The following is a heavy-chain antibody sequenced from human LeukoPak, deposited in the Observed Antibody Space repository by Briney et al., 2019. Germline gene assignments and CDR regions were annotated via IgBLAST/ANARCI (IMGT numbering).Heavy chain of an antibody. Sequence: NPSETLSLTCTVSGGSISSGSYYWSWIRQPPGKGLEWIGEINHSGSTNYNPSLKSRVTISVDTSKNQFSLKLSSVTAADTAVYYCARGGGGKSFDYWGQGTLVTVSS. CDR3: ARGGGGKSFDY. CDR1: GGSISSGSYY. D-gene: IGHD4-23*01. J-gene: IGHJ4*02. V-gene: IGHV4-39*07. CDR2: INHSGST.